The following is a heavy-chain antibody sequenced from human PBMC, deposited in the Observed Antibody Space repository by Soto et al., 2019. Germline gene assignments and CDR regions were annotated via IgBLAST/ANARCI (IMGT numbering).Heavy chain of an antibody. V-gene: IGHV4-31*03. CDR2: IYYSGST. Sequence: QVQLQESGPGLVKPSQTLSLTCTVSGGSISSGGYYWSWIRQHPGKGLEWIGYIYYSGSTYYNPYHKSGVTIXXDXAXXQLSLKLSSVSAADTAVYYCAREPIAAAGTGVFDSWGQGNLVTVS. CDR1: GGSISSGGYY. CDR3: AREPIAAAGTGVFDS. D-gene: IGHD6-13*01. J-gene: IGHJ4*02.